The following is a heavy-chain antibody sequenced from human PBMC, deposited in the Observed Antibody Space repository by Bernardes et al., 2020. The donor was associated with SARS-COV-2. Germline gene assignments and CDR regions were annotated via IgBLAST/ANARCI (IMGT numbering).Heavy chain of an antibody. CDR2: ISGSGDRT. J-gene: IGHJ4*02. V-gene: IGHV3-23*01. CDR1: GFTFSSYA. D-gene: IGHD3-22*01. CDR3: AKGRDSGYLVPFDY. Sequence: GGSLRLSCAASGFTFSSYAMSWVRQAPGKGLEWVSGISGSGDRTNYAGSVRGRFTISRDTSKSTLYLQMNSLRAEDTAVYYCAKGRDSGYLVPFDYWGRGTLVTVSS.